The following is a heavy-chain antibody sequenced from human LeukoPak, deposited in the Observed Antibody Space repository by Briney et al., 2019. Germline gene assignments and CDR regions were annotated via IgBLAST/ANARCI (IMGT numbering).Heavy chain of an antibody. Sequence: GESLKISCKGSGYTFTSYGISWVRQAPGQGLEWMGWISAYNGNTNYAQKLQGRVTMTTDTSTSTAYMELRSLRSDDTAVYYCARDSEYPDFDYWGQGTLVTVSS. CDR2: ISAYNGNT. CDR1: GYTFTSYG. V-gene: IGHV1-18*01. CDR3: ARDSEYPDFDY. J-gene: IGHJ4*02. D-gene: IGHD2-2*02.